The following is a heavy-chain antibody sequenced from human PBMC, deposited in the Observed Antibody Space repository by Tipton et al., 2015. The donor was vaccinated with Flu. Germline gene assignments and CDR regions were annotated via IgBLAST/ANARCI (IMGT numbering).Heavy chain of an antibody. CDR2: ISTSGST. V-gene: IGHV4-4*07. CDR1: GDSVTSSY. CDR3: ARDLRGYSGYTGGDAFDL. J-gene: IGHJ3*01. Sequence: TLSLTCSVSGDSVTSSYWSWIRQPAGKGLEWIGRISTSGSTNYNASLESRVTMSRDTSKNHFSLRLSSATAADTALYYCARDLRGYSGYTGGDAFDLWGPGIMVTVSS. D-gene: IGHD5-12*01.